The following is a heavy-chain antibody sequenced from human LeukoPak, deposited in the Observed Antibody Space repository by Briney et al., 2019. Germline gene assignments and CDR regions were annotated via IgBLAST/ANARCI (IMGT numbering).Heavy chain of an antibody. V-gene: IGHV3-66*02. Sequence: GGSLRLSCAASGFTVSSNYMSWVRQAPGKGLEWVSVIYSGGSTYYADSVKGRFTISRDNSKNTLYLQMNSLRAEDTAVYYCACPAVVLQYFDFDYWGQGTLVTVSS. CDR1: GFTVSSNY. CDR3: ACPAVVLQYFDFDY. D-gene: IGHD3-9*01. J-gene: IGHJ4*02. CDR2: IYSGGST.